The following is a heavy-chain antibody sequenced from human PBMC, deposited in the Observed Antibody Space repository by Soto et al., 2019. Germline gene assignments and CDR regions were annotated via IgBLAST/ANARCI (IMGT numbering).Heavy chain of an antibody. Sequence: QAQLVQSGAEVKKPGASVKISCKASGYTLSTYDINWVRQAAGQGLEWMGWMDSYTGNTGYAQEFQGRLIMTRATSINAAHLELSSLQSEDTAVYFCATGSQTLDYWGQGTLVTVSS. CDR2: MDSYTGNT. CDR3: ATGSQTLDY. V-gene: IGHV1-8*01. CDR1: GYTLSTYD. J-gene: IGHJ4*02.